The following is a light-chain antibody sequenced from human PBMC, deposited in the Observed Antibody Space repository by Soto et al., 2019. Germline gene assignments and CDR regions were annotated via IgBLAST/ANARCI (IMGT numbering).Light chain of an antibody. CDR3: MQATQPYT. CDR1: QSLVHSDGNTY. V-gene: IGKV2-24*01. CDR2: MIS. Sequence: EIVMTQTPLSSRVTLGQPASISCRSSQSLVHSDGNTYLSWLHQRPGQPPRLLIYMISNRFSGVPDRFSGSGAGTDFTLKISRLEAEDVGVYYCMQATQPYTFGQGTKLEIK. J-gene: IGKJ2*01.